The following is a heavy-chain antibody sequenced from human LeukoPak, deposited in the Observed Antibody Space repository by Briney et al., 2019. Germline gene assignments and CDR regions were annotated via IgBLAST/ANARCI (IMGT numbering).Heavy chain of an antibody. CDR2: IYYSGST. J-gene: IGHJ4*02. Sequence: SETLSLTCSVSGEFISHNTYYWGWIRQPPGKGLEWIGYIYYSGSTNYNPSLKSRVTISVDTSKNQFSLKLSSVTAADTAVYYCARDWGYDYVWGSYFPPADWGQGTLVTVSS. D-gene: IGHD3-16*01. V-gene: IGHV4-61*01. CDR1: GEFISHNTYY. CDR3: ARDWGYDYVWGSYFPPAD.